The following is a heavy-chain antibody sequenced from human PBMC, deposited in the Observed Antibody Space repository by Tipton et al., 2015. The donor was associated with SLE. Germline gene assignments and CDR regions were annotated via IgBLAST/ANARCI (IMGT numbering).Heavy chain of an antibody. CDR2: IYYSGCT. Sequence: LRLSCTVSGGSISSGSYYWGWIRQPPGKGLEWIGSIYYSGCTYYNPSLKSRVTISVDTSKNQFSLKLSSVTTADTAVYYCARHERYSSGWSDFDYWGQGTLVTVSS. CDR1: GGSISSGSYY. V-gene: IGHV4-39*01. J-gene: IGHJ4*02. CDR3: ARHERYSSGWSDFDY. D-gene: IGHD6-19*01.